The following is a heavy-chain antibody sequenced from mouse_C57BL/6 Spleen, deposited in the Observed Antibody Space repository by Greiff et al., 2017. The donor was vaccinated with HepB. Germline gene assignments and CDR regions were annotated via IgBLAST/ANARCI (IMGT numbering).Heavy chain of an antibody. V-gene: IGHV1-64*01. J-gene: IGHJ3*01. CDR3: AVDTTVPFAY. CDR2: INPNSGST. Sequence: QVQLQQPGAELVKPGASVKLSCKASGYTFTSYWMHWVKQRPGQGLEWIGMINPNSGSTNYNEKFKSKATLTVDKSSSTAYMQLSSLTSEDSAVYCCAVDTTVPFAYWGQGTLVTVSA. D-gene: IGHD1-1*01. CDR1: GYTFTSYW.